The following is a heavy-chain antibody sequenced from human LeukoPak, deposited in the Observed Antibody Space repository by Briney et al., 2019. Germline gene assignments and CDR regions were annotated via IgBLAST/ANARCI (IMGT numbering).Heavy chain of an antibody. V-gene: IGHV3-33*01. CDR2: IWFDGSNK. Sequence: GGSLRLSCAASGFTFSNYDMHGVRQAPGKGLEWVAVIWFDGSNKFYADSVKGRFTISRDNSKNTLYLQMNSLRAEATAVYYCASSAGALIDCWGQGTLVIVSS. CDR3: ASSAGALIDC. D-gene: IGHD6-19*01. CDR1: GFTFSNYD. J-gene: IGHJ4*02.